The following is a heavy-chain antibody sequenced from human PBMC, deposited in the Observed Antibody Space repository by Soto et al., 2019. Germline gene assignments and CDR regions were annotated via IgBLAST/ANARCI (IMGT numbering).Heavy chain of an antibody. CDR1: GGSVSSGGYY. D-gene: IGHD2-8*01. V-gene: IGHV4-31*03. J-gene: IGHJ4*02. CDR2: IYYSGTT. Sequence: SETLSLTCTVSGGSVSSGGYYWSWIRQHPGTGLEWIGYIYYSGTTYFNPSLKSRASISLDTSKNEFSLKLSSVTAADTAVYYCARRALPQCINGVCYKDGFWDYWGQGALVTVSS. CDR3: ARRALPQCINGVCYKDGFWDY.